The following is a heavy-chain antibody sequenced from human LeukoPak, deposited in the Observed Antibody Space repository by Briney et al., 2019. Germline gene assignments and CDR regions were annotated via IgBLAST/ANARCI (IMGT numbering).Heavy chain of an antibody. V-gene: IGHV3-21*01. CDR2: ISSSSSYI. D-gene: IGHD3-10*01. CDR3: ARVAHMYYYGSGLDY. CDR1: GFISSDSN. Sequence: PGGSLRLSCAASGFISSDSNMHWVRQAPGKGLEWVSSISSSSSYIYYADSVKGRFTISRDNAKNSLYLQMNSLRAEDTAVYYCARVAHMYYYGSGLDYWGQGALVTVSS. J-gene: IGHJ4*02.